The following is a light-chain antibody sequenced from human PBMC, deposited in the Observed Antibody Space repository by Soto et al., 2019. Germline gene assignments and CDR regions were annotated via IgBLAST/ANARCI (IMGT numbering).Light chain of an antibody. CDR1: SSDVDTNNY. J-gene: IGLJ1*01. CDR2: EVI. CDR3: SSYTSSILHV. V-gene: IGLV2-14*01. Sequence: QSVLTQPASVSGSPGQSITISCTGTSSDVDTNNYVSWYQQHPGKAPKLMIYEVINRPPGVSDRLSGSKSGNTASLTISGLQAEDEADYYCSSYTSSILHVFGTGTKVTVL.